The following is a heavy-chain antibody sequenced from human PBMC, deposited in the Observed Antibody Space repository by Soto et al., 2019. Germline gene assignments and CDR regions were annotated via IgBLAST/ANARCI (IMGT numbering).Heavy chain of an antibody. CDR2: MNPNSGNT. J-gene: IGHJ6*02. CDR1: GYTFTSYD. Sequence: QVQLVQSGAEVKKPGASVKVSCKASGYTFTSYDINWVRQATGQGLEYMGWMNPNSGNTGYAQKFQGRVTMTRNTSISTAYMGMSSLRSDDTAVYYWARERGRYGMDVWGQGTTVTVSS. D-gene: IGHD3-10*01. V-gene: IGHV1-8*01. CDR3: ARERGRYGMDV.